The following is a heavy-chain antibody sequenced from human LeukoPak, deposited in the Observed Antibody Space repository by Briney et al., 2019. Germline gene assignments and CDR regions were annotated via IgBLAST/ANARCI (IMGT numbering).Heavy chain of an antibody. V-gene: IGHV4-34*01. CDR2: VNHSGST. CDR3: AGRDRVAVAGNYAFHI. Sequence: SETLSLTCAVYGGSFSGYYWSWIRQPPGRGLEWIGEVNHSGSTNYNPSLKSRVTISVDTSRNQFSLKLSSVTAADTAVYYCAGRDRVAVAGNYAFHIWGQGTMVTVSS. J-gene: IGHJ3*02. D-gene: IGHD6-19*01. CDR1: GGSFSGYY.